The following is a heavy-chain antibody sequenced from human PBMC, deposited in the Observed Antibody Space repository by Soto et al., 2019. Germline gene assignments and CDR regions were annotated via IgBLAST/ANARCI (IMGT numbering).Heavy chain of an antibody. CDR3: VSAMWTRSGPQNFFDY. Sequence: QVQLVQSEGELRQPGASVTVSCRASGYTFTSYGIIWVRQAPGQGLEWMGYISPNSGATTYAQNLQGRRTLTTATSTSTAYMELRSLSSDDTAIYYCVSAMWTRSGPQNFFDYWGLGALVTVSS. V-gene: IGHV1-18*01. J-gene: IGHJ4*02. CDR1: GYTFTSYG. D-gene: IGHD6-25*01. CDR2: ISPNSGAT.